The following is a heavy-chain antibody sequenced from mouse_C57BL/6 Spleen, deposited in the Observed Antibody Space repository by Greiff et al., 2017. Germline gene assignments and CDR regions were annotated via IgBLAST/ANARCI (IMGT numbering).Heavy chain of an antibody. Sequence: QVQLQQSGAELVRPGASVTLSCKASGYTFTDYEMHWVKQTPVHGLEWIGAIDPETGGTAYNQKFKGKAILTADKSSSTAYMELRSLTSEDSAVYYCTQNYYGSRRYFDVWGTGTTVTVSS. D-gene: IGHD1-1*01. V-gene: IGHV1-15*01. CDR2: IDPETGGT. CDR1: GYTFTDYE. J-gene: IGHJ1*03. CDR3: TQNYYGSRRYFDV.